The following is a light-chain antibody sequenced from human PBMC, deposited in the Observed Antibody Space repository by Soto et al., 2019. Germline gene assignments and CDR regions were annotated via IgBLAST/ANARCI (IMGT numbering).Light chain of an antibody. CDR3: HQDYNTPSVT. CDR2: WAS. Sequence: DIVMTQAPDSLAVSLGERATIYCKSRQSVLYSSNNKNYLAWYQQKPGQPPKLLISWASTRESGVPDRFSGSGSGTDFTLTISSLQAEDVALYYCHQDYNTPSVTFGGGTKVEIK. J-gene: IGKJ4*01. V-gene: IGKV4-1*01. CDR1: QSVLYSSNNKNY.